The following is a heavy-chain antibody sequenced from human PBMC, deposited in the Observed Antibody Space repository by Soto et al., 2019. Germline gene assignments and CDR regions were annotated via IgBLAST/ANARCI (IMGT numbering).Heavy chain of an antibody. CDR2: INPNSGGT. J-gene: IGHJ4*02. D-gene: IGHD2-15*01. CDR1: GYTFTGYY. Sequence: VSCKASGYTFTGYYMHWVQQAPGQGLEWMGWINPNSGGTNYAQKFQGWVTMTRDTSISTAYMELSRLRSDDTAVYYCARDPGGSSYYFDYWGQGTLVTVSS. V-gene: IGHV1-2*04. CDR3: ARDPGGSSYYFDY.